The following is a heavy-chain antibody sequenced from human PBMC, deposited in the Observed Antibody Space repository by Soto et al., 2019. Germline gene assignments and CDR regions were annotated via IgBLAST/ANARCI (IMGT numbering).Heavy chain of an antibody. Sequence: SETLSLTCTVSGGSISSSSYHWGWIRQPPGKGLEWIGSIYYSGSTNYNPSLKSRVTISLDTSKSQFSLELTSVTAADTAVYYCARYGGTAIWYFDIWGRGASVTVSS. CDR2: IYYSGST. CDR1: GGSISSSSYH. J-gene: IGHJ2*01. D-gene: IGHD2-15*01. CDR3: ARYGGTAIWYFDI. V-gene: IGHV4-39*07.